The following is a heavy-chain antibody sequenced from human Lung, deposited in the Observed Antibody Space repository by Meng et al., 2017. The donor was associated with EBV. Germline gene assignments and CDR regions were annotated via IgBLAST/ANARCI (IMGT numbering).Heavy chain of an antibody. V-gene: IGHV4-4*02. Sequence: QGQLEESGPGLGNPSVPLSLSCAVSGGSISSSNWWSWVRQPPGKGLEWIGYIYYSGSTNYNPSLKSRVTISVDKSKNQFSLKLSSVTAADTAVYYCARARSIAAAVIDYWGQGTLVTVSS. CDR2: IYYSGST. CDR3: ARARSIAAAVIDY. D-gene: IGHD6-13*01. CDR1: GGSISSSNW. J-gene: IGHJ4*02.